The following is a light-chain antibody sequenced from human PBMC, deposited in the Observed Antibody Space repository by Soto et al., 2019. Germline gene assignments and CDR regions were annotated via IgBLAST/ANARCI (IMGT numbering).Light chain of an antibody. V-gene: IGKV3-20*01. Sequence: EVVLTQSPGTLALSRGERATLSCRASQIVSSSYLAWYQHRPGQAPRLLIFGASSRATGIPDRFSGTGSGTDFTLTISRLEPEDFAVYYCQQYGNSPWTFGQGTKVEIK. J-gene: IGKJ1*01. CDR2: GAS. CDR1: QIVSSSY. CDR3: QQYGNSPWT.